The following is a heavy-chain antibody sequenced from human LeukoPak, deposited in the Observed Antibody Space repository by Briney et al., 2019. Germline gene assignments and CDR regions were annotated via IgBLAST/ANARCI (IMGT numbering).Heavy chain of an antibody. V-gene: IGHV4-61*02. CDR2: IYTSGST. D-gene: IGHD5-18*01. CDR1: GGSISSGAYY. CDR3: ARSSNGGYTYGYYFDC. J-gene: IGHJ4*02. Sequence: SETLSHTCTVSGGSISSGAYYWGWIRQPAGKGLEWIGRIYTSGSTDYNPSLKSRVTMSIDTSKNQFSLKLSSVTAADTAVYYCARSSNGGYTYGYYFDCWGQGTLVTVSS.